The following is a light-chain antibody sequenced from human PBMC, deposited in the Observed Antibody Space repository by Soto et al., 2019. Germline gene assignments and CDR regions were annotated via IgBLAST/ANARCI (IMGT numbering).Light chain of an antibody. CDR1: SSDVGGYNY. J-gene: IGLJ3*02. V-gene: IGLV2-14*01. Sequence: QSALTQPASVSGSPGQSITISCTGTSSDVGGYNYVSWYQQHPGKAPKLMIYDVSNRPSGVPNRFSGSKSGNTASLTISGLQAEDETDYYCSSYTSSGTVVFGGGTQLTVL. CDR3: SSYTSSGTVV. CDR2: DVS.